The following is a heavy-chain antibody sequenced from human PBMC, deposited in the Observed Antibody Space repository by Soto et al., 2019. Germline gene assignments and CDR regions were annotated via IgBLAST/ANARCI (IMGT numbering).Heavy chain of an antibody. J-gene: IGHJ6*04. CDR1: GFTFSSYA. CDR2: ISGSGGST. D-gene: IGHD1-26*01. CDR3: AKDRTQGSD. Sequence: GSLRLSCAASGFTFSSYAMSLVRQAPGEGLEWVSAISGSGGSTYYADSVKGRFTISRDNTKNTLYLKMNSLRAEDAAVYYCAKDRTQGSDWGKGTTVTVSS. V-gene: IGHV3-23*01.